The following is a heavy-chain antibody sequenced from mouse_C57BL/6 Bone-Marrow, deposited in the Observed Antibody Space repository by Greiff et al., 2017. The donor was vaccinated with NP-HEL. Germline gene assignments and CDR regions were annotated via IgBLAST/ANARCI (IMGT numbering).Heavy chain of an antibody. V-gene: IGHV1-39*01. CDR3: ARSTDYYGSSYAMDY. CDR2: INPNYGTT. D-gene: IGHD1-1*01. CDR1: GYSFTDYN. Sequence: EVKLVESGPELVKPGASVKISCKASGYSFTDYNMNWVKQSNGKSLEWIGVINPNYGTTSYNQKFKGKATLTVDQSSSIAYMQLNSLTSEDSAVYYCARSTDYYGSSYAMDYWGQGTSVTVSS. J-gene: IGHJ4*01.